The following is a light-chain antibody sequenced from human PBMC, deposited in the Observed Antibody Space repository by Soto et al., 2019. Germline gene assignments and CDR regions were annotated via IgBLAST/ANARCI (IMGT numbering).Light chain of an antibody. CDR1: TSNIGSNS. CDR3: ATWDDNLNIWV. J-gene: IGLJ3*02. V-gene: IGLV1-44*01. Sequence: QSVLTQPPSASGTLGQRVTISCSGSTSNIGSNSVNWYHHLPATAPYPLIYDNEQRPSEVSDRFSGSRSGTSASLAISGLQFEDEGDYICATWDDNLNIWVFGAGTKLTVL. CDR2: DNE.